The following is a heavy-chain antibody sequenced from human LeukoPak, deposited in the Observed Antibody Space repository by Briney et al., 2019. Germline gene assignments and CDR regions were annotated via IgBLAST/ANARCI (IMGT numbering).Heavy chain of an antibody. J-gene: IGHJ4*02. D-gene: IGHD3-3*01. CDR3: ARAESRYDFWSGYRPLDY. CDR1: GFTFSSYD. CDR2: INSGGSTI. Sequence: GGSLRLSCPASGFTFSSYDMNWVRQASGKGLEYISYINSGGSTIYYADSVKGRFTISRDNAKNSLYLQMNSLRAEDTAVYYCARAESRYDFWSGYRPLDYWGQGTLVTVSS. V-gene: IGHV3-48*03.